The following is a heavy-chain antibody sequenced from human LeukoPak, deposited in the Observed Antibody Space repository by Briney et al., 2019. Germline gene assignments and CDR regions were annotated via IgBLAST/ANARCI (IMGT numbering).Heavy chain of an antibody. CDR1: GYTFNNQH. V-gene: IGHV1-46*02. D-gene: IGHD5/OR15-5a*01. CDR3: ARGCIRGGCFDS. J-gene: IGHJ5*01. Sequence: ASVKVSCKASGYTFNNQHIHWARQAPGQGVEWMGIIIPSGGGTNYAQKFQGRVTMTRDTSTSTVYLEMNSLRSDDTAVYYCARGCIRGGCFDSWGRGTLVIVSS. CDR2: IIPSGGGT.